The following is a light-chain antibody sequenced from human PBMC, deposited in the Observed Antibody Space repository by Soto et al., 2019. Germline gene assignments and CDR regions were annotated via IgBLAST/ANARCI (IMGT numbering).Light chain of an antibody. J-gene: IGKJ1*01. V-gene: IGKV1-5*03. Sequence: DIQMTQSPPTLSASVGDRVTITCRASQSIDSWLAWYQQKPGKAPKLLMYKASSLESGVPSRSSGSGSETEFTLTISSLQPDDFATYYCQHYKSYPWTFGQGTKVDIK. CDR2: KAS. CDR3: QHYKSYPWT. CDR1: QSIDSW.